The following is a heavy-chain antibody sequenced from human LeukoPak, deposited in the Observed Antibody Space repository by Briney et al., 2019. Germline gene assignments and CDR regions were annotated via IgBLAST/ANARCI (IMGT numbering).Heavy chain of an antibody. CDR3: ARETGVLDWLGCHGFGP. Sequence: ASVKVSCKVSGYTFTGYYMHWVRQAPGQGLEWMGRINPNSGGTNYAQKFQGRVTMTRDTSISTAYMELSRLRSDDTAVYYCARETGVLDWLGCHGFGPWAPGTLVTV. D-gene: IGHD3-3*01. CDR2: INPNSGGT. CDR1: GYTFTGYY. V-gene: IGHV1-2*06. J-gene: IGHJ5*02.